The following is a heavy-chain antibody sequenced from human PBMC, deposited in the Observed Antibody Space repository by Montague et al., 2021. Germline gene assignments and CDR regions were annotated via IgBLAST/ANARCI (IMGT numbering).Heavy chain of an antibody. D-gene: IGHD1-26*01. CDR1: GGSFSGHY. CDR2: INHSGST. Sequence: SETLSLTCAVYGGSFSGHYWSWIRQPPGKGLEWIGEINHSGSTNYNPSLKSRVTMSVDTSKNQFSLNLSSVTAADTAVYYCARYLHTSQYSVSHYLSRQYGMDVWGQGTTVPVSS. CDR3: ARYLHTSQYSVSHYLSRQYGMDV. J-gene: IGHJ6*02. V-gene: IGHV4-34*01.